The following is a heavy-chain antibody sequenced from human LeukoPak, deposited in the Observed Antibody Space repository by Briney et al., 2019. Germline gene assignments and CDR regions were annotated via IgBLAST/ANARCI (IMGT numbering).Heavy chain of an antibody. CDR3: AAVDQLLSDWFDP. D-gene: IGHD2-2*01. V-gene: IGHV5-10-1*01. CDR2: IDPSDSYT. J-gene: IGHJ5*02. CDR1: GYSFTSYW. Sequence: GESLKISCKGSGYSFTSYWISWVRQMPGKGLEWMGRIDPSDSYTNYSPSFQGHVTISADKSISTAYLQWSSLRASDTAVYYCAAVDQLLSDWFDPWGQGTLVTVSS.